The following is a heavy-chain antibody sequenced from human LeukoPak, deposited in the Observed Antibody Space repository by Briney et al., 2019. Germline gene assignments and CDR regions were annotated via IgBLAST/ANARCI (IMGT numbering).Heavy chain of an antibody. J-gene: IGHJ6*03. CDR3: ARGDDIDYYYYYMDV. V-gene: IGHV3-48*03. CDR2: ISSSGSTI. CDR1: GFTFSSYE. Sequence: PGGSLRLSCAASGFTFSSYEMNWVRQAPGKGLEWVSYISSSGSTIYYADSVKGRFTISRDNAKNSLYLQMNSLRAEDTAVYYCARGDDIDYYYYYMDVWGKGTTVTISS. D-gene: IGHD3-9*01.